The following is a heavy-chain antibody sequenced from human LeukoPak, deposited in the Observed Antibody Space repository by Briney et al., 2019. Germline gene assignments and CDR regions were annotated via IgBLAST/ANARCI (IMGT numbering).Heavy chain of an antibody. V-gene: IGHV1-18*01. CDR3: ARESGSSDAFDL. J-gene: IGHJ3*01. D-gene: IGHD3-10*01. CDR1: GYTFTSYG. Sequence: ASVRVSCKASGYTFTSYGISWVRQAPGQGLEWMGWISPYNGNTNDAQRFQGRVTVTSDTYTNTAYMELRSLRSDDTAVYYCARESGSSDAFDLWGQGTMVTVSS. CDR2: ISPYNGNT.